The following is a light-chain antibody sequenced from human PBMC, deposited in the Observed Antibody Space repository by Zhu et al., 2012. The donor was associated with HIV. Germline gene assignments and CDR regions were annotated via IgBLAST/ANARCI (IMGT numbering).Light chain of an antibody. Sequence: DIQLPQSPSFLSASVGDRVTITCRASQGISNHLAWYHQKPGKAPKLPIYGASVLQSGVPSRFSGSGSGTEFTLTISSLQPEDFATYFCQHLTLYPTFGGGSKVEIK. CDR1: QGISNH. V-gene: IGKV1-9*01. J-gene: IGKJ4*01. CDR3: QHLTLYPT. CDR2: GAS.